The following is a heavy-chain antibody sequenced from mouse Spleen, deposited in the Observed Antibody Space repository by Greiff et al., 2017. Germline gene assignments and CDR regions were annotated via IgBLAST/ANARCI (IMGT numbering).Heavy chain of an antibody. Sequence: VQLQQSGPVLVKPGASVKMSCKASGYTFTDYYMNWVKQSHGKSLEWIGVINPYNGGTSYNQKFKGKATLTVDKSSSTAYMELNSLTSEDSAVYYCANYYGSSSWYFDYWGQGTTLTVSS. CDR2: INPYNGGT. CDR1: GYTFTDYY. J-gene: IGHJ2*01. V-gene: IGHV1-19*01. D-gene: IGHD1-1*01. CDR3: ANYYGSSSWYFDY.